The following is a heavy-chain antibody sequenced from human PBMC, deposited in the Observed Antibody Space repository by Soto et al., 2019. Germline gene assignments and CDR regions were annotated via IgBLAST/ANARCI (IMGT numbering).Heavy chain of an antibody. CDR2: IYYSGST. CDR1: GGSISSGGYY. Sequence: QVQLQESGPGLVKPSQTLSLTCTVSGGSISSGGYYWSWIRQHPGKGLEWIGYIYYSGSTYYNPSLKSRVTISVETSKNQFSLKLSSVTAADTAVYYCARGLYGAENCFDPWGQGTLVTVSS. J-gene: IGHJ5*02. V-gene: IGHV4-31*03. D-gene: IGHD4-17*01. CDR3: ARGLYGAENCFDP.